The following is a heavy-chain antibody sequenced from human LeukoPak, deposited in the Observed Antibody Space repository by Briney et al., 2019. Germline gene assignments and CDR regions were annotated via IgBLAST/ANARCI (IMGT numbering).Heavy chain of an antibody. Sequence: ASVKVSCKVSGYTLTELSMHWVRQAPGKGLEWMGGFDPEDGETIYAQKFQGRVTITADKSTNTAYMELNSLRSEDTAVYYCARDVKQQLLNWFDPWGQGTLVTVSS. CDR3: ARDVKQQLLNWFDP. D-gene: IGHD6-13*01. V-gene: IGHV1-24*01. CDR1: GYTLTELS. CDR2: FDPEDGET. J-gene: IGHJ5*02.